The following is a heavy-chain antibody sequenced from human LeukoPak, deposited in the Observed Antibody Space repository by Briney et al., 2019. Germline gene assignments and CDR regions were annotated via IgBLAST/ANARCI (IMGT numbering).Heavy chain of an antibody. D-gene: IGHD3-9*01. CDR3: ARLITIFPFDY. CDR2: IYYSGST. J-gene: IGHJ4*02. V-gene: IGHV4-59*08. CDR1: GGSISSYY. Sequence: SETLSLTCTVSGGSISSYYWSWIRQPPGKGLEWIGYIYYSGSTNYNPSLKSRVTISVDTSKNQFSLKLSSVTAADTAVYYCARLITIFPFDYWGQGTLVTVSS.